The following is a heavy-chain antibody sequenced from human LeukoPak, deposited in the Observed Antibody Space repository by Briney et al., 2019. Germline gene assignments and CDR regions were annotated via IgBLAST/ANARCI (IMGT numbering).Heavy chain of an antibody. J-gene: IGHJ4*02. D-gene: IGHD6-19*01. CDR3: AKGFGSSGRYYFDY. CDR1: GFTFTSYA. Sequence: GGSLRLSCAASGFTFTSYALSWVRQAPGKGLEWVSTISGSGGSTYYADSAKGRFTVSRDNSKNTLYLQMNSLRAEDSALYYCAKGFGSSGRYYFDYWGQGTLVTVPA. CDR2: ISGSGGST. V-gene: IGHV3-23*01.